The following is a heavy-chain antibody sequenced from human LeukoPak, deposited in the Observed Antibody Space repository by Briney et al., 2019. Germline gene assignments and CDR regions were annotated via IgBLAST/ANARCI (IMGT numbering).Heavy chain of an antibody. D-gene: IGHD6-13*01. V-gene: IGHV3-74*01. J-gene: IGHJ6*02. CDR1: GFTFSSYW. CDR2: INSDGSST. CDR3: ARGGIYSSPPEYYGMDV. Sequence: PGGSLRLSCAASGFTFSSYWMHWVRQAPGKGLVWVSRINSDGSSTSYADSVKGRFTISRDNAKNTLYLQMNSLRAEDTAVYYCARGGIYSSPPEYYGMDVWGQGTTVTVSS.